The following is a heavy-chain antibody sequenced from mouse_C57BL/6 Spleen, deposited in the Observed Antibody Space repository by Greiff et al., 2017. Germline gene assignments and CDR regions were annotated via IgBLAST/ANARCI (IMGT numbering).Heavy chain of an antibody. J-gene: IGHJ3*01. CDR1: GYTFTDYN. Sequence: VQLQQSGPELVKPGASVKLPCKASGYTFTDYNMDWVKQSHGKSLEWIGDINPNNGGTIYNQKFKGKATLTVDKSSSTAYMELRSLTSEDTAVYYCARDWDGFAYWGQGTLGTVSA. D-gene: IGHD4-1*01. V-gene: IGHV1-18*01. CDR3: ARDWDGFAY. CDR2: INPNNGGT.